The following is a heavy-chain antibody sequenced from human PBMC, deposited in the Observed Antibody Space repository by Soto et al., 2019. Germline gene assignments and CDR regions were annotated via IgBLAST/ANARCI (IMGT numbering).Heavy chain of an antibody. V-gene: IGHV5-51*01. CDR1: GYHFASYW. Sequence: PGESLKISSQGSGYHFASYWIGWVRQMPGKGLEWMGIIYPGDSDTRYSPSFQGQVTISADKSISTAYLQWSSLKASDTAMYYCATLSVVPAAIPPKYYFYGMDVWGQGTTVTVSS. CDR3: ATLSVVPAAIPPKYYFYGMDV. D-gene: IGHD2-2*02. J-gene: IGHJ6*02. CDR2: IYPGDSDT.